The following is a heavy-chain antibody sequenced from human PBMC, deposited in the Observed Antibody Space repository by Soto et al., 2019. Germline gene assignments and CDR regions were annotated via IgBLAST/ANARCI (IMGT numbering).Heavy chain of an antibody. CDR3: ATSQKGYNWNYFDH. J-gene: IGHJ4*02. V-gene: IGHV4-30-4*08. CDR2: IYYTGFT. CDR1: GGSISSGGYY. D-gene: IGHD1-20*01. Sequence: SETLSLTCTVSGGSISSGGYYWSWIRQHPGKGLEWIGYIYYTGFTSYNPSLESRVSVSVDTSKNQFSLKVSGVSAADTAVYYCATSQKGYNWNYFDHWGQGALVTVSS.